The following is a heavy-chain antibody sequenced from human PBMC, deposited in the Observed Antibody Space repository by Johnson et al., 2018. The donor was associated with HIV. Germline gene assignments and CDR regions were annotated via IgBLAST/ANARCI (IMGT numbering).Heavy chain of an antibody. CDR1: GFRFSNAW. J-gene: IGHJ3*02. V-gene: IGHV3/OR16-17*01. D-gene: IGHD1-26*01. CDR3: AKDGTWELHRHAFDM. CDR2: ISGGGVGT. Sequence: VQLVESGGGVVQPGGSLRLSCTASGFRFSNAWMGWVRQAPGKGLEWIAYISGGGVGTFYADSVKGRFPISRDNGNKVVYLQMESLRVEDTAVYYCAKDGTWELHRHAFDMWGQGTMVTVSS.